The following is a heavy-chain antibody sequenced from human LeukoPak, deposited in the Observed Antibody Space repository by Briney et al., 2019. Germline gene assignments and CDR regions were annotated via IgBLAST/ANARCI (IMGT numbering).Heavy chain of an antibody. CDR1: GGSFSGYY. CDR3: AREQVRGAYIDY. Sequence: SETLSLTCAVYGGSFSGYYWSWIRQPPGKGLEWVGEINHSGSTNYYPSLKRQVTISVDTSKNQSSLKLSSVTAADTAVYYCAREQVRGAYIDYWGQGTLVTVSS. J-gene: IGHJ4*02. D-gene: IGHD3-10*01. V-gene: IGHV4-34*01. CDR2: INHSGST.